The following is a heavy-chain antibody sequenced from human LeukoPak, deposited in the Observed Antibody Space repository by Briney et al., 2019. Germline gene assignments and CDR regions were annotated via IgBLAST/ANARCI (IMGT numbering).Heavy chain of an antibody. Sequence: GGSLRLSCAASGFTFDDYGMSWVRQAPGKGLEWVSGINWNGGSTGYADSVKGRFTISRDNAKNSLYLQMNSLRAEDTALYYCAREGYSSGWQLYYYYMDVWGKGTMVTVSS. J-gene: IGHJ6*03. CDR3: AREGYSSGWQLYYYYMDV. CDR1: GFTFDDYG. V-gene: IGHV3-20*04. D-gene: IGHD6-19*01. CDR2: INWNGGST.